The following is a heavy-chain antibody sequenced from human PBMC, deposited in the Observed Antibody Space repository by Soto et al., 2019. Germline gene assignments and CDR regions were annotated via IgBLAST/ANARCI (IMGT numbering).Heavy chain of an antibody. J-gene: IGHJ4*02. CDR2: IKSKFDGGRI. CDR1: GFTFSGAW. D-gene: IGHD2-15*01. V-gene: IGHV3-15*01. CDR3: TTSVAGTPRAIDY. Sequence: EVHLVESGGGPVKPGGSLRISCAASGFTFSGAWMSWVRQAPGKGLEWVGRIKSKFDGGRIDYAASVKGRFSISRDDSTNTLFRQMNSLKTEDTAVYFCTTSVAGTPRAIDYWGQGTLVTVSS.